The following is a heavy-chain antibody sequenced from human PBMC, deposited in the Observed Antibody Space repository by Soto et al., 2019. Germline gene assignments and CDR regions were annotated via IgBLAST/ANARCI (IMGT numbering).Heavy chain of an antibody. V-gene: IGHV4-59*01. Sequence: SETLSLTCTVSGGSISSYYWSWIRQPPGKGLEWIGYIYYSGSTNYNPSLKSRVTISVDTSKNQFSLKLSSVTAADTAVYYCARVVASGNVDYWGQGTLVTVSS. CDR3: ARVVASGNVDY. J-gene: IGHJ4*02. CDR2: IYYSGST. CDR1: GGSISSYY. D-gene: IGHD5-12*01.